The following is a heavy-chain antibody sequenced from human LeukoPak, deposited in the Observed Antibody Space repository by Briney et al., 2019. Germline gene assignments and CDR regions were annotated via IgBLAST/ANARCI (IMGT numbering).Heavy chain of an antibody. CDR2: SSTYNSDT. CDR3: ARESNWAYYFDY. V-gene: IGHV1-18*01. CDR1: GYTFTSYG. Sequence: APVKVSCKASGYTFTSYGISWVRQAPGQGLEWMGWSSTYNSDTKYAQKFQGRVTMTTDTSTQTAYMELRDLRSDDTAVYYCARESNWAYYFDYWGQGTLV. D-gene: IGHD1-1*01. J-gene: IGHJ4*02.